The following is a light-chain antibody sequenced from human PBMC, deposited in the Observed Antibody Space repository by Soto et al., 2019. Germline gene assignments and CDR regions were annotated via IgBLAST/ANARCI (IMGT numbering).Light chain of an antibody. CDR1: QSVSSY. J-gene: IGKJ5*01. Sequence: EIVLTQSPATLSLSPGERATLSCRASQSVSSYLAWYQQKPGQAPRLLIYGASTRATGIPARFSGSGSGTEFTLTISSLEPEDFAVYYCQQRSNWPITFGQGTRLEN. CDR3: QQRSNWPIT. V-gene: IGKV3-11*01. CDR2: GAS.